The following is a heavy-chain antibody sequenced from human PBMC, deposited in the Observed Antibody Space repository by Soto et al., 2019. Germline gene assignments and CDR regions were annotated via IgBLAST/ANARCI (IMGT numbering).Heavy chain of an antibody. V-gene: IGHV3-23*01. CDR1: GFTFSSYA. J-gene: IGHJ3*02. Sequence: PGGSLRLSCAASGFTFSSYAMSWVRQAPGKGLEWVSAISGSGGSTYYADSVKGRFTISRDNSKNTLYLQMNSLRAEDTAVYYCAKDLRKAYCGGDCSPVDAFDIWGQGTMVT. CDR3: AKDLRKAYCGGDCSPVDAFDI. CDR2: ISGSGGST. D-gene: IGHD2-21*02.